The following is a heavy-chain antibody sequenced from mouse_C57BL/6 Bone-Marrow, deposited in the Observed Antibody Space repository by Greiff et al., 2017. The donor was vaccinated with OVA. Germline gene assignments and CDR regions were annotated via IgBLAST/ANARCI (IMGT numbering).Heavy chain of an antibody. Sequence: QVQLKESGAELVRPGTSVKMSCKASGYTFTNYWIGWAKQRPGHGLEWIGDIYPGGGYTNYNEKFKGKATLTADKSSSTAYMQFSSLTSEDSAIYYCARRGDSNSSYYFDYWGQGTTLTVSS. J-gene: IGHJ2*01. V-gene: IGHV1-63*01. D-gene: IGHD2-5*01. CDR1: GYTFTNYW. CDR2: IYPGGGYT. CDR3: ARRGDSNSSYYFDY.